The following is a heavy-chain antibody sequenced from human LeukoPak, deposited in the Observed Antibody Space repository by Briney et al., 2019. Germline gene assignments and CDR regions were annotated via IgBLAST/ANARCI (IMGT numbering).Heavy chain of an antibody. V-gene: IGHV4-34*01. J-gene: IGHJ5*02. CDR3: ARHFKDIVVVPAAIWFDP. CDR2: INHSGST. Sequence: SETLSLTCAVYGGSFSGYYWSWIRQPPGKGLEWIGEINHSGSTNYNPSLKSRVTISVDTSKNQFSLKLSSVTAADTAVYYCARHFKDIVVVPAAIWFDPWGQGTLVTVSS. CDR1: GGSFSGYY. D-gene: IGHD2-2*01.